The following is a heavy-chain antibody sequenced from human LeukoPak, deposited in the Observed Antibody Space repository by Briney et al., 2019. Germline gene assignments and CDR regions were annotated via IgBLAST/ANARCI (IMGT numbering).Heavy chain of an antibody. J-gene: IGHJ3*02. CDR1: GFTFTSSA. CDR2: IVVGSGNT. D-gene: IGHD3-22*01. Sequence: SVKVSCKASGFTFTSSAVQWVRQARGQRLEWIGWIVVGSGNTNYAQKFQERVTTTRDMSTSTAYMELSSLRSEDTAVYYCAAVGPYYYDSSGYYYAFDIWGEGTMVTVSS. CDR3: AAVGPYYYDSSGYYYAFDI. V-gene: IGHV1-58*01.